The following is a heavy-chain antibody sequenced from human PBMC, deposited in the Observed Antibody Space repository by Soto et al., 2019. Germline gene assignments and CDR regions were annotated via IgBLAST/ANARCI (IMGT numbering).Heavy chain of an antibody. CDR3: ARSHYYDSSGYYRRLDY. CDR1: GFTFSNYA. D-gene: IGHD3-22*01. CDR2: ISFDGSNK. Sequence: GGSLRLSCAASGFTFSNYAMHWVRQAPGXXLEWVAVISFDGSNKYYADSVXXRXXXXXXXXXXTLYLQINSLRAEDTAVYYCARSHYYDSSGYYRRLDYWGQGTLVTVSS. V-gene: IGHV3-30-3*01. J-gene: IGHJ4*02.